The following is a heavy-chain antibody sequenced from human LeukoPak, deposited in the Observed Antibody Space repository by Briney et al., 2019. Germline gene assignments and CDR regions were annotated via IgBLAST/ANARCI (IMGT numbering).Heavy chain of an antibody. J-gene: IGHJ4*02. Sequence: GGSLRLSCAASGFTFSNAWMSWVRQAPGKGLEWVAVIWYGGSNKYYADSVKGRFTISRDNSKNTLYLQMNSLRAEDTAVYYCAKDSFWYCGGDCYYRRYFDYWGQGALVTVSS. CDR3: AKDSFWYCGGDCYYRRYFDY. V-gene: IGHV3-30*02. CDR1: GFTFSNAW. D-gene: IGHD2-21*02. CDR2: IWYGGSNK.